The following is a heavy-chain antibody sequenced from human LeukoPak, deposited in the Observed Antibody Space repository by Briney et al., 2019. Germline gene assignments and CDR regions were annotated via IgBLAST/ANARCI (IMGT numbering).Heavy chain of an antibody. J-gene: IGHJ6*03. D-gene: IGHD3-22*01. V-gene: IGHV1-69*06. Sequence: AASVKVSCKASGGTFSSYAISWVRQAPGQGLEWMGGIIPIFGTANYAQKFQGRVTITADKSTSTAYMELSSLRSEDTAVYYCARNGITMIGYYYYYMDVWGTGTPVAVSS. CDR3: ARNGITMIGYYYYYMDV. CDR2: IIPIFGTA. CDR1: GGTFSSYA.